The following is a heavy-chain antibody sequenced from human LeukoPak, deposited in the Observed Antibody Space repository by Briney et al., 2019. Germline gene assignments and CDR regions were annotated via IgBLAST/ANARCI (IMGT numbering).Heavy chain of an antibody. J-gene: IGHJ4*02. D-gene: IGHD5-24*01. Sequence: ASVKVSCKASGYTFTGYYMHWVRQAPGQGLEWMGWINPNSGDTNYAQKFQGRVTMTRDTSISTAYMELSRLRSDDTAVYYCARDMVEMATTNVDYWGQGTLVTVSS. V-gene: IGHV1-2*02. CDR2: INPNSGDT. CDR1: GYTFTGYY. CDR3: ARDMVEMATTNVDY.